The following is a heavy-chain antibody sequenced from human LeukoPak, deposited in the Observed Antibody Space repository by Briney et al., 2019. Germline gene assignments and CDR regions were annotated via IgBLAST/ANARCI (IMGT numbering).Heavy chain of an antibody. CDR1: GFTFSSYA. CDR2: ISGSGGST. Sequence: PGGSLRLSCAASGFTFSSYAMSWVRQAPGKGLEWVSAISGSGGSTYYADSVKGRFTISRDNSKNTLYLQMNSLRAEDTAVYYCAKAPGGTHQLLSYWYFDLWGRGTLVTVSS. CDR3: AKAPGGTHQLLSYWYFDL. J-gene: IGHJ2*01. D-gene: IGHD2-2*01. V-gene: IGHV3-23*01.